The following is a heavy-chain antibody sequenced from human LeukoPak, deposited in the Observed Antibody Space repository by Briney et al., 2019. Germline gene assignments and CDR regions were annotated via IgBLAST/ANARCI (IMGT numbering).Heavy chain of an antibody. CDR3: ASILSXXDXFDI. J-gene: IGHJ3*02. V-gene: IGHV4-30-4*01. Sequence: PSETLSLTCTVSGGSISSGDYYWSWIRQPPGKGLEWIGYIYYSGSTYYNPSLKSRVTISVDTSKNQFSLKLSSVTAADTAVYYCASILSXXDXFDIWGQGTMVTVSS. CDR2: IYYSGST. CDR1: GGSISSGDYY. D-gene: IGHD3-9*01.